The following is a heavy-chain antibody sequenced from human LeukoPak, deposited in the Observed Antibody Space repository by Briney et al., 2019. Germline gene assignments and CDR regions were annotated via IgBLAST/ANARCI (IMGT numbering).Heavy chain of an antibody. CDR3: ARRLNGDETYAFDI. CDR2: IYYSGST. J-gene: IGHJ3*02. CDR1: GGSISSYY. D-gene: IGHD7-27*01. V-gene: IGHV4-59*08. Sequence: SETLSLTCTVSGGSISSYYWSWIRQPPGKGLEWIGYIYYSGSTNYNPSLKSRVTISVDTSKNQFSLKPSSVTAADTGVYFCARRLNGDETYAFDIWGQGAMVTVSS.